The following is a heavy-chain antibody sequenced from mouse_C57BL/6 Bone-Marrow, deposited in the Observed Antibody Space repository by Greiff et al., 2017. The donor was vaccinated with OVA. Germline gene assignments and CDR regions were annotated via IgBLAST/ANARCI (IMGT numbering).Heavy chain of an antibody. V-gene: IGHV1-69*01. CDR3: ARDPFDY. CDR1: GYTFTSYW. Sequence: QVQLQQSGAELVMPGASVKLSCKASGYTFTSYWMHWVKQRPGQGLEWIGEIDPSDSYTNYNQNFKGKSTLTVDKSSSTAYMQLSSLTSEDSAVYYCARDPFDYWGQGTTLTVSS. CDR2: IDPSDSYT. J-gene: IGHJ2*01.